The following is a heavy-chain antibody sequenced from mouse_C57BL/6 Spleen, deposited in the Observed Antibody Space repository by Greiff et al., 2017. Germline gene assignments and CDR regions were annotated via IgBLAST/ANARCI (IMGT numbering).Heavy chain of an antibody. CDR2: ISSGGSYT. CDR1: GFTFSSYG. CDR3: AGDYDVAWFAY. V-gene: IGHV5-6*01. Sequence: EVKLMESGGDLVKPGGSLKLSCAASGFTFSSYGMSWVRQTPDKRLEWVATISSGGSYTYYPDSVKGRFTISRDNAKNTLYLQMSSLKSEDTAMYYCAGDYDVAWFAYWGQGTLVTVSA. D-gene: IGHD2-4*01. J-gene: IGHJ3*01.